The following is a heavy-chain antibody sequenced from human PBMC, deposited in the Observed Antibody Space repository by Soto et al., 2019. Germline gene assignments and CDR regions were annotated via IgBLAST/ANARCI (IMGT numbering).Heavy chain of an antibody. CDR1: GVSISSYY. CDR3: ARHGFSSGWQTFDY. V-gene: IGHV4-39*01. J-gene: IGHJ4*02. CDR2: FSYSGST. Sequence: SETLSLTCTVSGVSISSYYWGWIRQPPGKGLEWIGSFSYSGSTYYNPSLKSRLTISVDTSKSQFSLRLSSVPAADTAVYYCARHGFSSGWQTFDYWGRGTLVTVSS. D-gene: IGHD6-19*01.